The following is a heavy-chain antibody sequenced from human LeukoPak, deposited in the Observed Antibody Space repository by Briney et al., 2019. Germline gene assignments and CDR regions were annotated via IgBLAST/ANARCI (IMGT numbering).Heavy chain of an antibody. Sequence: PGRSLRLSCAASGFTFSSYGMHWVRQAPGKGLEWVAVISHDGGYKDYADSVKGRFTISRDNSKNTLYLQMNSLRAEDTAVYYCARAGSGTAMPTRGNRYWGQGTLVTVSS. D-gene: IGHD5-18*01. CDR2: ISHDGGYK. CDR1: GFTFSSYG. V-gene: IGHV3-30*03. J-gene: IGHJ4*02. CDR3: ARAGSGTAMPTRGNRY.